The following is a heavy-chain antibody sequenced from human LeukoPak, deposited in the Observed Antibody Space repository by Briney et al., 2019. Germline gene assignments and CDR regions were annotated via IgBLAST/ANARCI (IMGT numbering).Heavy chain of an antibody. D-gene: IGHD1/OR15-1a*01. CDR2: IDKNDATT. J-gene: IGHJ4*02. V-gene: IGHV3-23*01. CDR1: GFTFSNYA. Sequence: GGSLRLSCTASGFTFSNYAMSWVRQAPGKGLEWVSSIDKNDATTNYADSVRGRFTLSRDNSKNTLHLQMSSLRAEDTAVYYCAKYNGQLLEQWYYDYWGQGTLVTVSS. CDR3: AKYNGQLLEQWYYDY.